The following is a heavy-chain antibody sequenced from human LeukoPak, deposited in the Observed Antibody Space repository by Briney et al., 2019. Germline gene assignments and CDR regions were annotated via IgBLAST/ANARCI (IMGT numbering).Heavy chain of an antibody. Sequence: PGRSLRLSCAASGFTFSSYAMHWVRQAPGKGLEWVAVISYDGSNKYYADSVKGRFTISRDNSKNTLYLQMNSLRAEDTAVYYCAKPLRFLEWFDDYWGQGTLVTVSS. CDR1: GFTFSSYA. CDR3: AKPLRFLEWFDDY. CDR2: ISYDGSNK. V-gene: IGHV3-30-3*02. J-gene: IGHJ4*02. D-gene: IGHD3-3*01.